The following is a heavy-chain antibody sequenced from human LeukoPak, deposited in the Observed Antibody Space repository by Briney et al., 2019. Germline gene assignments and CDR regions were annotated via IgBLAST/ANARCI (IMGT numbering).Heavy chain of an antibody. CDR3: AKAPIQYCSGASCYPFDY. Sequence: GASLRLSCAASGFTFSNYAMGWVRQTPGKGLECISLITSDGSATYYVDSVKGRFTISGDNSDNTMYLQMSSLRADDTAVYYCAKAPIQYCSGASCYPFDYWGQGTLVTVSS. CDR1: GFTFSNYA. D-gene: IGHD2-15*01. CDR2: ITSDGSAT. V-gene: IGHV3-23*01. J-gene: IGHJ4*02.